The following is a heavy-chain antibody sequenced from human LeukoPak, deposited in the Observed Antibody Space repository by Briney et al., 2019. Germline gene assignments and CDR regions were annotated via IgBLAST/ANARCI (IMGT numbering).Heavy chain of an antibody. CDR2: INHSGST. V-gene: IGHV4-34*01. D-gene: IGHD2-21*01. J-gene: IGHJ3*02. Sequence: PSETLSLTCAVYGGSFSGYYWSWIRQPPGKGRESIGEINHSGSTNYNPSLKSRVTISVDTSKNQFSLKLSSVTAADTAVYYCARHSQAHDAFDIWGQGTMVTVSS. CDR3: ARHSQAHDAFDI. CDR1: GGSFSGYY.